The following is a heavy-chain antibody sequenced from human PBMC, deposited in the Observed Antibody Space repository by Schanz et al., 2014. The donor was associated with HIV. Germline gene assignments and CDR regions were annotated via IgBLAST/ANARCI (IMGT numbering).Heavy chain of an antibody. CDR3: VRSLYDYVRGAYRPNSFGMNV. V-gene: IGHV3-11*01. CDR2: ISGRGAVT. Sequence: VHLVESGGDLVQPGGSLRLSCAASGFTFSDYYMMWLRQAPGQGLECLSYISGRGAVTYYIDSVRGRFNISRDNAKNSLYLHMNGLRAEDTAVYYCVRSLYDYVRGAYRPNSFGMNVWGQGTPVTVSS. D-gene: IGHD3-16*02. J-gene: IGHJ6*02. CDR1: GFTFSDYY.